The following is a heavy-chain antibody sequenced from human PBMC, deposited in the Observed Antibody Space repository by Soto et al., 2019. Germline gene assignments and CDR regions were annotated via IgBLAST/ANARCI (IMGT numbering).Heavy chain of an antibody. CDR2: IMPIFRTA. Sequence: QVQVVQSGAEMKKPGSSVKVSCKTSGGTFSTAAISWVRQAPGQGLEWMGGIMPIFRTADYAQKFQGRVTITADESATTAYLELSSLRSEDTAVYYCARDKDRAPLGGNYSYIMDVWGQGTTVTVTS. J-gene: IGHJ6*02. D-gene: IGHD3-3*02. CDR3: ARDKDRAPLGGNYSYIMDV. V-gene: IGHV1-69*12. CDR1: GGTFSTAA.